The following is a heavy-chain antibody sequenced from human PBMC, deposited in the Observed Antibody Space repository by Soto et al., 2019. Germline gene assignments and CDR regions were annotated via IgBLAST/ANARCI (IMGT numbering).Heavy chain of an antibody. Sequence: QVQLVESGGGVVQPGTSLRLSCAASGFTFSGDGMHWVRQAPGEGLEWVAVISYDGSNRHYADSVKGRFTISRDNSKNTLYLQMNSLRAEDTAVYYCAKDARELPLTWGQGTLVTVSS. CDR1: GFTFSGDG. V-gene: IGHV3-30*18. CDR2: ISYDGSNR. J-gene: IGHJ4*02. D-gene: IGHD1-7*01. CDR3: AKDARELPLT.